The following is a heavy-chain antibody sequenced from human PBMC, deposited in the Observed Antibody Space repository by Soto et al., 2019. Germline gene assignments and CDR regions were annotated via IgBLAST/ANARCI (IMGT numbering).Heavy chain of an antibody. CDR2: ISPNSGNT. CDR3: ARVARIAAAIGQDYWFYP. D-gene: IGHD6-13*01. V-gene: IGHV1-18*01. CDR1: GYTFTSYG. J-gene: IGHJ5*02. Sequence: GASVKVSCRASGYTFTSYGISWVRQAPGQGLEWMGWISPNSGNTNYAQKFQGWVTMTRDTSISTAYMELSRLRSDDTAVYYFARVARIAAAIGQDYWFYPWGQGTLVTVSS.